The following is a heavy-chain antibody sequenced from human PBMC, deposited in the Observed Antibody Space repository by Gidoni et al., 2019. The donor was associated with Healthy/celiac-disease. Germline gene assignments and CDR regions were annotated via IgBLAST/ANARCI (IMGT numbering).Heavy chain of an antibody. J-gene: IGHJ4*02. V-gene: IGHV1-2*02. CDR2: ITPNGGGP. CDR1: GYTFTGYY. D-gene: IGHD1-26*01. Sequence: QVQLVQSGAEVKKPGASVKVSCKASGYTFTGYYMHWVRQAPGHGLEWQGWITPNGGGPHYAQKFQGRVTMPRDPSISTAYMELSGLRSDDPAVYYCARGGGSYPHWGQGTLVTVSS. CDR3: ARGGGSYPH.